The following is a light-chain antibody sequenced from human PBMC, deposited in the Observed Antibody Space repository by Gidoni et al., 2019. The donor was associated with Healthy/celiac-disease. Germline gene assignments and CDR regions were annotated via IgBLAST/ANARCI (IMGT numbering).Light chain of an antibody. V-gene: IGKV1-8*01. CDR1: QGISSY. CDR2: ASS. CDR3: QQYYSYPYT. J-gene: IGKJ2*01. Sequence: AIRITQSPSSLPASTGDRVTITCRASQGISSYLAWYQQKPGKAPKLLIYASSTLQRGVPSRFSGSGSGTDFTLTISCLQSEDFATYYCQQYYSYPYTFGQGTKLEIK.